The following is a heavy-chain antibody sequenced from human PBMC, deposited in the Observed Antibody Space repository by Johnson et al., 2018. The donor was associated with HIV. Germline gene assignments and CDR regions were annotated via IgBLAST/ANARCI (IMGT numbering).Heavy chain of an antibody. CDR2: IFSCGTT. Sequence: VQLVESGGGLVQPGGSLRLSCAASGLTVSCNYMTWVRQAPGKGLEWVSAIFSCGTTYYAGSVHGRFTISRDNSKNTLYLQMHSLRAQDTAVYYCARACRDGYTCDAFDIWGQGTMVTVSS. V-gene: IGHV3-66*01. D-gene: IGHD5-24*01. CDR1: GLTVSCNY. CDR3: ARACRDGYTCDAFDI. J-gene: IGHJ3*02.